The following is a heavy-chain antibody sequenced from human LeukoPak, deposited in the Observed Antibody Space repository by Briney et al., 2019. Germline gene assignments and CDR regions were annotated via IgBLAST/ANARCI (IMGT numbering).Heavy chain of an antibody. D-gene: IGHD4-17*01. CDR1: GYTFTGYY. CDR2: FTPNSGGT. V-gene: IGHV1-2*06. J-gene: IGHJ3*02. Sequence: ASVKVSCKASGYTFTGYYMRWVRQAPGQGLEWMGRFTPNSGGTNYAQKFQGRVTMTRDTSISTAYMELSRLRSDDTAVYYCARDLIYGDYAFDIWGQGTMVTVSS. CDR3: ARDLIYGDYAFDI.